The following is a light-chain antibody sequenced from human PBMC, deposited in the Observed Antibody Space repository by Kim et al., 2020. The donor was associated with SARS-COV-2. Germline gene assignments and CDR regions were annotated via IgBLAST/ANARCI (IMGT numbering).Light chain of an antibody. J-gene: IGKJ4*01. CDR3: QQHHNWPRLT. V-gene: IGKV3-15*01. Sequence: EIVMTQSPATLSVYPGERATVSCRASQSINSNLAWYQQKPGQAPRLLIYGASTRATGIPARFSGSGSGTEYTLTITSLQSEDFAVYYCQQHHNWPRLTFGGGTKVDIK. CDR1: QSINSN. CDR2: GAS.